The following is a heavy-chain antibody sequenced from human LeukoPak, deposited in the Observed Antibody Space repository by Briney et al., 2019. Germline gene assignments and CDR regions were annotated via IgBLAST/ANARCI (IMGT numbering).Heavy chain of an antibody. CDR2: IWHDGYDK. D-gene: IGHD2-2*01. Sequence: GGSLRLSCAASGFTFNRFGMHWVRQAPGKGLDWVAVIWHDGYDKYYADSVKGRFTISRDNSKNTLYLQMNSLRAEDTAVYYCAKAGYIVVVPAAPHFDYWGQGTLVTVSS. J-gene: IGHJ4*02. V-gene: IGHV3-33*06. CDR1: GFTFNRFG. CDR3: AKAGYIVVVPAAPHFDY.